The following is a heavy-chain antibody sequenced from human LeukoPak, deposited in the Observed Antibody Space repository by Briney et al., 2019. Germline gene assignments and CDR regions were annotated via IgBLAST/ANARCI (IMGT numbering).Heavy chain of an antibody. D-gene: IGHD2-15*01. CDR3: ARGLMSAPYYFDY. CDR2: INHSGST. V-gene: IGHV4-39*07. CDR1: GGSISSGGYY. Sequence: PSETLSLTCTVSGGSISSGGYYWSWIRQPPGKGLEWIGEINHSGSTNYNPSLKSRVTISVDTSKNQFSLKLSSVTAADTAVYYCARGLMSAPYYFDYWGQGTLVTVSS. J-gene: IGHJ4*02.